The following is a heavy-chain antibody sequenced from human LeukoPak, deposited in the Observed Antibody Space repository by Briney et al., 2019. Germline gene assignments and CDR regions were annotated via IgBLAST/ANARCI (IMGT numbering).Heavy chain of an antibody. CDR2: IYSGGST. V-gene: IGHV3-66*01. CDR3: ARVGTMVYFDY. Sequence: PGGSPRLSCAASGLTVSSNYMSWVRQAPGKGVEWVSVIYSGGSTYYADSVEGRFTISRDNFKNTLYLQMNSLRAEDTAVYYCARVGTMVYFDYWGQGTLVTVSS. CDR1: GLTVSSNY. D-gene: IGHD1-7*01. J-gene: IGHJ4*02.